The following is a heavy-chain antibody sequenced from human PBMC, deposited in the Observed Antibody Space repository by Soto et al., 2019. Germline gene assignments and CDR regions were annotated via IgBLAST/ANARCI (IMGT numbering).Heavy chain of an antibody. D-gene: IGHD3-16*01. CDR3: ARGGYYDNVWGKLSHYGLDV. J-gene: IGHJ6*02. CDR2: ISPYNDYT. V-gene: IGHV1-18*01. CDR1: GYTFIRYG. Sequence: QVHLVQSAGEVKKPGASVKVSCKASGYTFIRYGITWVRQAPGQGLEWVGWISPYNDYTNYAQNLQSRVSMTTDTSTNTVYMELRGLIADATALYYCARGGYYDNVWGKLSHYGLDVCGQGNNVTVS.